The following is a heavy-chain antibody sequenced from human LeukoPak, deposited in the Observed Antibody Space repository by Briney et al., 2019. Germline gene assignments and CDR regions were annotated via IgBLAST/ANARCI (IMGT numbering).Heavy chain of an antibody. V-gene: IGHV1-2*02. CDR1: GYTFTGYY. Sequence: GASVKVSCKASGYTFTGYYIHWVRQAPGEGLEWMGWINPNSGDTKYAQKFQGRVTMTRDTSISTAYMELSRLRSDDTAVYYCARELRWRDSDKYYFDYWGQGILATVSS. D-gene: IGHD3-22*01. CDR3: ARELRWRDSDKYYFDY. CDR2: INPNSGDT. J-gene: IGHJ4*02.